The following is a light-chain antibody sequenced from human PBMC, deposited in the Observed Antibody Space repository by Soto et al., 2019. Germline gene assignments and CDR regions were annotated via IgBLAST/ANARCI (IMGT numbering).Light chain of an antibody. V-gene: IGLV2-11*01. Sequence: QSVLTQPRSVSGSPGQSVTISCTGTSSDVGGYNYVSWYQHHPGKAPKLIIYDVSKRPSGVPDRFSGSKSGNSASLTISGLQAEDEADYYWCSYAGTCTSWVFGGGTKVTVL. CDR2: DVS. CDR3: CSYAGTCTSWV. CDR1: SSDVGGYNY. J-gene: IGLJ3*02.